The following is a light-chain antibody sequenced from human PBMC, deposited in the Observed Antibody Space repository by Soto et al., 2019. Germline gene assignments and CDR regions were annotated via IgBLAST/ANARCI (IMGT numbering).Light chain of an antibody. V-gene: IGKV3-20*01. CDR3: QRYGASSTYT. Sequence: EIVLTQSPGTLSLSPVERATLSCRASQSVSSSYLAWYQQKPGQAPRLLIYGASSRATGIPDRFSGSGSGTDFTLTISRLEPEDFAVYYCQRYGASSTYTFGQGTKLEIK. CDR2: GAS. J-gene: IGKJ2*01. CDR1: QSVSSSY.